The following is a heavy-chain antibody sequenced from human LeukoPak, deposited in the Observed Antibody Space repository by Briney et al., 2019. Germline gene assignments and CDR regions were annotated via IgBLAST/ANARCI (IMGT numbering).Heavy chain of an antibody. Sequence: GGSLRLSCAASGFTFTIYAMSWVRQAPGKGLEWVSTLSGSGDTTYYADPVKGRFTISRDNSKNTVYLQMNSLRAEDTAIYYCARDGSYWGRGTLVTVSS. J-gene: IGHJ2*01. CDR1: GFTFTIYA. CDR3: ARDGSY. CDR2: LSGSGDTT. V-gene: IGHV3-23*01. D-gene: IGHD2-2*03.